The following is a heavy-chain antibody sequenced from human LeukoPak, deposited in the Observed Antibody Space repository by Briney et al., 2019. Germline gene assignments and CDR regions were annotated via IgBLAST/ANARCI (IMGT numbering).Heavy chain of an antibody. V-gene: IGHV3-53*01. CDR1: GVTVSSNY. J-gene: IGHJ6*02. CDR2: IYSGGST. CDR3: AGLSIITYYSFSYGMAV. D-gene: IGHD5/OR15-5a*01. Sequence: GGSLRLSCAASGVTVSSNYMSWVRQAPGKGLECGSLIYSGGSTYYADSVKGRFTISRDNSKNTLYLQMNSLRAEDTAVYYCAGLSIITYYSFSYGMAVWGQGTTVTVSS.